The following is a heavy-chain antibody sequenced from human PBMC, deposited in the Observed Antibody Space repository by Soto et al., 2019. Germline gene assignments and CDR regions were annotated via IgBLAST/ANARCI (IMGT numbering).Heavy chain of an antibody. J-gene: IGHJ4*02. CDR1: GGTFSNDI. CDR3: ARDSPIGSTFSGYDAIDY. Sequence: QIQLVQSGAEVKKPGSSVKVSCKTSGGTFSNDIITWVRQAPGQGLAWMGRIIPLLNTVNYAQKFQGRVTITADKSTDTAYMEMNSLTSEDTAVYDCARDSPIGSTFSGYDAIDYWGQGTLVTVSS. CDR2: IIPLLNTV. V-gene: IGHV1-69*08. D-gene: IGHD5-12*01.